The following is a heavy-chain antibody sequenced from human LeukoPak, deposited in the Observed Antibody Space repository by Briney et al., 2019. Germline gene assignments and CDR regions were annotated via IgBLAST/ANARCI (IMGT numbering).Heavy chain of an antibody. V-gene: IGHV6-1*01. J-gene: IGHJ3*01. D-gene: IGHD1-1*01. Sequence: SQTLSLTCAISGDSVSNNGIAWNWIRHCPSRGLEWVGRTYFGSKWYNDYAVSVKSRITINPDTSKNQFSLQLNSVTPEDTAVYYCARQRSRALDLWGQGTMVTVSS. CDR3: ARQRSRALDL. CDR2: TYFGSKWYN. CDR1: GDSVSNNGIA.